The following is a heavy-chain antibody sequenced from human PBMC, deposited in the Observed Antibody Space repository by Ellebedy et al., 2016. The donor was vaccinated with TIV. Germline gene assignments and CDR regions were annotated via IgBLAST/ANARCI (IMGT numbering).Heavy chain of an antibody. V-gene: IGHV3-7*01. Sequence: GGSLRLSCAASGFTFSNYSMSWVRQAPGKGLEWVANIKQDGSEKYYVDSVKGRFSISRDNAKNSLYVQMTSLRDEDTAVYYCARDQWLGRAYYFDPWGQGTLVTVSS. CDR1: GFTFSNYS. D-gene: IGHD6-19*01. CDR3: ARDQWLGRAYYFDP. J-gene: IGHJ4*02. CDR2: IKQDGSEK.